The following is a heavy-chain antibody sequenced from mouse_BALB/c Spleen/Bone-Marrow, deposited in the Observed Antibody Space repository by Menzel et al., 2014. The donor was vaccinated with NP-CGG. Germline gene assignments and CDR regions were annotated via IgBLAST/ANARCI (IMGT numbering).Heavy chain of an antibody. CDR2: ISPGDGVI. CDR1: GYTFTDHA. CDR3: KRSLGRFAY. J-gene: IGHJ3*01. V-gene: IGHV1S53*02. Sequence: VQLQQSDAELVKPGASVNISCKASGYTFTDHAIHWVKQKPEQGLEWIGYISPGDGVIKYNEKFKGKAILTADKSSSTAYMQLNSLTSEDSAVYFCKRSLGRFAYWGQGTLVTVSA. D-gene: IGHD4-1*01.